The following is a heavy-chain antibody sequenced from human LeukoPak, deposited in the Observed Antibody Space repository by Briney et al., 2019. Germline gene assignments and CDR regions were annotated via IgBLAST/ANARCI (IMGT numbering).Heavy chain of an antibody. CDR3: ARDFRQLVSFKVSY. J-gene: IGHJ4*02. D-gene: IGHD6-6*01. Sequence: GGSLRLSCAASGFTFSSYAMHWVRQAPGKGLEWVAVISYDGSNKYYADSVKGRFTISRDNSKNTLYLQMNSLRAEDTAVYYCARDFRQLVSFKVSYWGQGTLVTVSS. V-gene: IGHV3-30*01. CDR1: GFTFSSYA. CDR2: ISYDGSNK.